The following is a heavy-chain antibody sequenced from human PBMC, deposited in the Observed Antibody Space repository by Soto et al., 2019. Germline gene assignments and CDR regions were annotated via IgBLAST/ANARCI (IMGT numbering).Heavy chain of an antibody. Sequence: SVKVSCKASGGTFSSYAISWVRQAPGQGLEWMGGIIPIFGTANYAQKFQGRVTITADESTSTAYMELSSLRSEDTAVYYCARGSAAYYDSSGPPHYWGQGTLVTVSS. CDR1: GGTFSSYA. CDR2: IIPIFGTA. CDR3: ARGSAAYYDSSGPPHY. V-gene: IGHV1-69*13. J-gene: IGHJ4*02. D-gene: IGHD3-22*01.